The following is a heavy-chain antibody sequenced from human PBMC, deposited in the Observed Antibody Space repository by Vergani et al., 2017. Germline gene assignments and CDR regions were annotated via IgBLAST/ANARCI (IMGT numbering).Heavy chain of an antibody. CDR3: ARDHAATVYDILTGYYRRSDAFDI. Sequence: EVQLVESGGGLVKPGGSLRLSCAASGFTFSSYSMNWVRQAPGKGLEWVSSISSSSSYINYADSVKGRFTISRDNAKNSLYLQMNSLRAEDTAVYYCARDHAATVYDILTGYYRRSDAFDIWGQGTMVTVSS. J-gene: IGHJ3*02. CDR1: GFTFSSYS. CDR2: ISSSSSYI. D-gene: IGHD3-9*01. V-gene: IGHV3-21*01.